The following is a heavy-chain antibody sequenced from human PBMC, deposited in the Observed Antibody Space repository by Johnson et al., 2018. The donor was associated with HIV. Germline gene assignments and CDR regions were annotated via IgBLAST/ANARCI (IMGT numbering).Heavy chain of an antibody. Sequence: VQLVESGGGSVKSGGSLRVSCAASGFTFSNAWMSWVRQAPGKGLEWVGRVKSKTDGGTIDYAAAVKGRFIISRDDSKSIAYLQMNSLKAEDTAVYYCISPERAAAGFLTWGQGAMVTVSS. V-gene: IGHV3-15*01. CDR2: VKSKTDGGTI. D-gene: IGHD6-13*01. CDR3: ISPERAAAGFLT. CDR1: GFTFSNAW. J-gene: IGHJ3*01.